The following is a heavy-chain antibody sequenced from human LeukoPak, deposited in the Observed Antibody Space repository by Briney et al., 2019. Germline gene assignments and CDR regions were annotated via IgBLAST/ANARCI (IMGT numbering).Heavy chain of an antibody. Sequence: GGSLRLSCAASGFTFSHYYMTWIRQAPGQGLEGVSYISGSSSTIYYADSAKGRFTISRDNSKNSLYLQMNSLRAEDTAVYYCARRGECTSSTCYYFDNWGQGVQVTVSS. CDR2: ISGSSSTI. V-gene: IGHV3-11*01. J-gene: IGHJ4*02. CDR3: ARRGECTSSTCYYFDN. CDR1: GFTFSHYY. D-gene: IGHD2-2*01.